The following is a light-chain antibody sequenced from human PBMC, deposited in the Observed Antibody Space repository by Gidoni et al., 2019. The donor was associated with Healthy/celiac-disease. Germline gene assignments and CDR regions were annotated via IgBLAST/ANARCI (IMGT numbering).Light chain of an antibody. CDR1: QSVSSSY. CDR2: GAS. V-gene: IGKV3-20*01. Sequence: IVLTQSPGTLSLSPGERATLSCRASQSVSSSYLAWYQQKPGQAPRLLIYGASSRATRIPDRFSGSGSGTDFTLTISRLEPEDFAVYYCQQYGSSPQTFGQGTKVEIK. J-gene: IGKJ1*01. CDR3: QQYGSSPQT.